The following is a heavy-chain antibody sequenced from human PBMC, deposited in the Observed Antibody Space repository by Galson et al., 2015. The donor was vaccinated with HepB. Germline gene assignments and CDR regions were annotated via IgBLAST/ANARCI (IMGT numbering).Heavy chain of an antibody. J-gene: IGHJ5*02. Sequence: PALVKPTQILTLTCTFSGFSLNTSGVGVGWIRQPPGKALEWLALISWDGNKRYSPSLKSRLTITKDTSKNQVVLTMTNMDPVDTATYYCAHDKYCNDGTCYSNWFDPWGQGTLVTVSS. D-gene: IGHD2-15*01. CDR3: AHDKYCNDGTCYSNWFDP. CDR1: GFSLNTSGVG. CDR2: ISWDGNK. V-gene: IGHV2-5*02.